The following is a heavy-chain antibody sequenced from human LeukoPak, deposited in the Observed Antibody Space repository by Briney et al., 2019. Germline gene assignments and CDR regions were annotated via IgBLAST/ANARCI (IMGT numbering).Heavy chain of an antibody. CDR2: IYTSGST. Sequence: PSETLSLTCTVSGGSIRSYYWSWIRQPAGKGLEWIGRIYTSGSTNYNPSLKSRVTMSVDTSKNQFSLKLSSVTAADTAVYYCAGTGYSSGWYDDFDYWGQGTLVTVSS. D-gene: IGHD6-19*01. CDR1: GGSIRSYY. V-gene: IGHV4-4*07. CDR3: AGTGYSSGWYDDFDY. J-gene: IGHJ4*02.